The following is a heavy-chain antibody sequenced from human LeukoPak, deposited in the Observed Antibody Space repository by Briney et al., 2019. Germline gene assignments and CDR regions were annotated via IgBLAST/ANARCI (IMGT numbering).Heavy chain of an antibody. Sequence: PSETLSLTCTVSGDSISSGNYYWSWIRQTAGKGLEWIGRIQLSGSTKYNPALKSRVTVSIETSKKQFSLQLTSVTAADTAVYYCARGRYPDIFDSWGQGTLVTVSS. CDR2: IQLSGST. CDR3: ARGRYPDIFDS. D-gene: IGHD2-15*01. V-gene: IGHV4-61*02. CDR1: GDSISSGNYY. J-gene: IGHJ4*02.